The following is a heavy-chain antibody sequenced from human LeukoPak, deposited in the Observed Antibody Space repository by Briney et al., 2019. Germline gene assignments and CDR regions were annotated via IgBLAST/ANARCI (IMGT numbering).Heavy chain of an antibody. V-gene: IGHV4-59*01. CDR3: ALWRGYGGYFDY. CDR2: IHNRGTX. J-gene: IGHJ4*02. Sequence: SETLSLTCTVSGASIRTSYWSWIRXXXXXXXXWLXSIHNRGTXXYXXSLKGRLTXXXDTSKNQFSLKLNSVTAADTAVYYCALWRGYGGYFDYWGQGSLVTVSS. D-gene: IGHD4-23*01. CDR1: GASIRTSY.